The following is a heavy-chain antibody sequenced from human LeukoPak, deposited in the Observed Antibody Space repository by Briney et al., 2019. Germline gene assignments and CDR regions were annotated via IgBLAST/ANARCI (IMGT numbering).Heavy chain of an antibody. CDR3: AKAANLGSYYSGIGN. V-gene: IGHV3-9*03. Sequence: GGSLRLSCATSGFMFDNYALHWVRQAPGKGLEWVSGISWNSDTLDYADSVKGRFTISRDNAKKSLYLQMNSLRPEDMALYYCAKAANLGSYYSGIGNWGQGTLVTVSS. J-gene: IGHJ4*02. CDR2: ISWNSDTL. CDR1: GFMFDNYA. D-gene: IGHD3-10*01.